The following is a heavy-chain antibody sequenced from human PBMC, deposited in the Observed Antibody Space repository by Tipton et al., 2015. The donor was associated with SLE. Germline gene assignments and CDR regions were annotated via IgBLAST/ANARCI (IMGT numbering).Heavy chain of an antibody. CDR1: GASITSSDW. Sequence: TLSLTCAVSGASITSSDWWSRVRQPPGKGLEYIGEIHHRGSTNYKSSLRGRVTISVDKSKNQFSLKLTSVTAADTAVYYCARWIPLTGINVWGQGATVTVSS. CDR2: IHHRGST. V-gene: IGHV4-4*02. D-gene: IGHD5-18*01. CDR3: ARWIPLTGINV. J-gene: IGHJ6*02.